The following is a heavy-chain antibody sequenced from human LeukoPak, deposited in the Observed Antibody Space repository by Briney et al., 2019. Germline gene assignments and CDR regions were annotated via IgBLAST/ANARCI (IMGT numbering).Heavy chain of an antibody. D-gene: IGHD6-19*01. CDR2: INTNTGSP. V-gene: IGHV7-4-1*02. CDR3: ARVRQLSDFDY. Sequence: GASVKVSCKASGYTFNKFAINWVRQAPGQGLEWMGWINTNTGSPTYAQDTGRFVFSLDTSVSTAYLQISSLKAEDTAVYYCARVRQLSDFDYWGQGTLLTVSS. J-gene: IGHJ4*02. CDR1: GYTFNKFA.